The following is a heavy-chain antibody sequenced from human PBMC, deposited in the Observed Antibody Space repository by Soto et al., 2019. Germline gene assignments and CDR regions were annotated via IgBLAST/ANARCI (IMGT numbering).Heavy chain of an antibody. D-gene: IGHD3-9*01. Sequence: GTSVKVSCKASGYTFASYGSSWVRQAPGQGLEWMGWISAYNGNTNYAQKLQGRVTMTTDTSTSTAYMELRSLRSDDTAVYYCARDKILTHAFDIWGQGTMVTVSS. CDR1: GYTFASYG. CDR2: ISAYNGNT. J-gene: IGHJ3*02. V-gene: IGHV1-18*01. CDR3: ARDKILTHAFDI.